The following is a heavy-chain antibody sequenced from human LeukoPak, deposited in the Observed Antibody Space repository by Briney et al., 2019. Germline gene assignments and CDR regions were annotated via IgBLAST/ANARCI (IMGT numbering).Heavy chain of an antibody. CDR3: ARDGQGTVTTFYFDY. CDR1: GYTFTSYG. Sequence: GASVKVSCKASGYTFTSYGISWVRQAPGQGLEWMGWISAYNGNTNYAQKLQGRVTMTTDTSTSTAYMELRSLRSDDTAVYYCARDGQGTVTTFYFDYWGQGTLVTVSS. CDR2: ISAYNGNT. V-gene: IGHV1-18*01. D-gene: IGHD4-17*01. J-gene: IGHJ4*02.